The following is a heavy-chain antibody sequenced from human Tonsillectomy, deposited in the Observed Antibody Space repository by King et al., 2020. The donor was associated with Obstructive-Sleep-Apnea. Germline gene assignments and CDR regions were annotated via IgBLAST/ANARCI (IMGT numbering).Heavy chain of an antibody. Sequence: QLVQSGAEGKKPGESLKISCKGSGYTFSKYWIGWVRQVPGKGLEWMGMIYPGDSDTRNSPSFEGQASISVDKSVSTAYLQWSSLKASDTAMYYCARLVEDGLSFGRLDYWGQGTLVIVSS. D-gene: IGHD3-3*01. J-gene: IGHJ4*02. CDR2: IYPGDSDT. CDR1: GYTFSKYW. CDR3: ARLVEDGLSFGRLDY. V-gene: IGHV5-51*01.